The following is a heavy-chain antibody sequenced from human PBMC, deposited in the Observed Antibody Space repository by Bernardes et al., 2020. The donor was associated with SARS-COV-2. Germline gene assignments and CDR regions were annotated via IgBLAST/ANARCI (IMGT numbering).Heavy chain of an antibody. J-gene: IGHJ6*02. CDR2: IIPIFGTA. Sequence: SVKVSCKASGGTFSSYAISWVRQAPGQGLEWMGRIIPIFGTANYAQKFQGRVTITADESTSTAYMELSSLRSEDTAVYYCATSPITLLWSGQPYGMDVWGQGATVTVFS. CDR3: ATSPITLLWSGQPYGMDV. V-gene: IGHV1-69*13. CDR1: GGTFSSYA. D-gene: IGHD3-10*01.